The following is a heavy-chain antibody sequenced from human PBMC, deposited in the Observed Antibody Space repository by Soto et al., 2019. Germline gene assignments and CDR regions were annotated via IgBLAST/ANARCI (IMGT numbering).Heavy chain of an antibody. CDR2: ISWNSNTI. J-gene: IGHJ4*02. CDR3: AKDTGRN. V-gene: IGHV3-9*01. CDR1: GFTLDTYA. Sequence: SGRCRRPSCAASGFTLDTYAVVWDRQWPGQGVEWVSGISWNSNTIAYADSVKGRFTISRDNAKNSLYLQMNSLRAEDTAFYYCAKDTGRNWGQGTLVTVSS.